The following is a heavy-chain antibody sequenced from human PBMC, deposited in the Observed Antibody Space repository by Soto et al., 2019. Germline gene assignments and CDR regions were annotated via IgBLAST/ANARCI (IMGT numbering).Heavy chain of an antibody. V-gene: IGHV2-70*12. CDR1: GFSLTTNKMS. CDR2: IDWDDDK. CDR3: AHRPREYTYLNFDY. J-gene: IGHJ4*02. Sequence: GSGPTLVNPTQTLTLTCTFSGFSLTTNKMSVSWVRQPPGKALEWLARIDWDDDKFYNTSLKTRLTISKDTSKNQVLLTMTNMDPVDTATYYCAHRPREYTYLNFDYWGQGSLVTVSS. D-gene: IGHD5-18*01.